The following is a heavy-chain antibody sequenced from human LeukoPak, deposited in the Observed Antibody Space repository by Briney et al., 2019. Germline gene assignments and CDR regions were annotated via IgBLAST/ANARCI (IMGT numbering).Heavy chain of an antibody. CDR3: ARDVGCSSTTCYPDH. D-gene: IGHD2-2*01. CDR1: GFTFARYT. CDR2: INWDGGST. Sequence: GGSLRLSCAASGFTFARYTMHWVRQTPGKGLEWVSLINWDGGSTYYADSVKGRFTISRDNSKNSLFLHMNSLRTEDTAFYYCARDVGCSSTTCYPDHWGQGTLVTVSS. V-gene: IGHV3-43*01. J-gene: IGHJ4*02.